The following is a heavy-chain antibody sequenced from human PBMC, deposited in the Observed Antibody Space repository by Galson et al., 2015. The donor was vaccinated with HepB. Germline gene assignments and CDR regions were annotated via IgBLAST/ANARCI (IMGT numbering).Heavy chain of an antibody. Sequence: ETLSLTCGVSGDSFTSGTHYWAWIRQAPGLGLEWIATISYSGITYYNPSLRSRVTIAIDTSKSHFSLRLTSVTVADTAVYFCARQVATIARGVIKSYHGMDVWGQGTTVTVSS. CDR2: ISYSGIT. J-gene: IGHJ6*02. V-gene: IGHV4-39*02. CDR1: GDSFTSGTHY. CDR3: ARQVATIARGVIKSYHGMDV. D-gene: IGHD3-10*01.